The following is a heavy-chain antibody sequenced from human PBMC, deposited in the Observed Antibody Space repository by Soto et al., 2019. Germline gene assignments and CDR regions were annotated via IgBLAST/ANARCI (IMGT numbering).Heavy chain of an antibody. V-gene: IGHV3-15*01. D-gene: IGHD2-2*01. CDR1: GITFSNAW. Sequence: GGSLRLSCAASGITFSNAWMTWVRQAPGKGLEWVGRIKSITDGGTTDYAAPVKGRFTISRDDSKDTLYLQMNNLKAEDTAVYHCTTDSADIVVVPATFGMDVWGQGTTVTVSS. CDR3: TTDSADIVVVPATFGMDV. J-gene: IGHJ6*02. CDR2: IKSITDGGTT.